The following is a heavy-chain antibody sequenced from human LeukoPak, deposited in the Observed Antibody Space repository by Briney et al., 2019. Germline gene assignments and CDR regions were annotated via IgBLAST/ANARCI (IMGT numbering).Heavy chain of an antibody. CDR1: GGSISSSSYY. Sequence: SETLSLTCTVSGGSISSSSYYWGWLRQPPGKGLEWLGSIYYSGSTYYNPSLKSRVTISVDTSKNQFSLKLSSVTAADTAVYYCASLVTYYDILTGYYPYYFDYWGQGTLVTVSS. CDR3: ASLVTYYDILTGYYPYYFDY. D-gene: IGHD3-9*01. CDR2: IYYSGST. V-gene: IGHV4-39*01. J-gene: IGHJ4*02.